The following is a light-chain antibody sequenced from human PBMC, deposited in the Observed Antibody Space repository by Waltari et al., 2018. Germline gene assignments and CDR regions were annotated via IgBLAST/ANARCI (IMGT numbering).Light chain of an antibody. CDR3: MQGTHWPWT. J-gene: IGKJ1*01. Sequence: DVVMTQSPLSLPVTLGQPASISCRSSQSLVHSDGNTYLNWFQPRPGQSPRRLFYRVSNRDSGVPDRFSGSGSGTDFTLKISGVEAEDVGVYYCMQGTHWPWTFGQGTKVEIK. CDR1: QSLVHSDGNTY. V-gene: IGKV2-30*02. CDR2: RVS.